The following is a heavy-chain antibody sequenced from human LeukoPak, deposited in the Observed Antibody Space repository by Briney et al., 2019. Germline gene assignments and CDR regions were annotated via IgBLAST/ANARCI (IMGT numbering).Heavy chain of an antibody. D-gene: IGHD3-22*01. CDR1: GYTFTSYD. V-gene: IGHV1-8*01. CDR3: ARKRDSSGYYFWFDP. J-gene: IGHJ5*02. CDR2: MNPNSGNT. Sequence: ASVKVSCKASGYTFTSYDINWVRQATGQGLEWMGWMNPNSGNTGYAQKFQGRVTMTRNTSISTAYMELSSLRSEDTAVYYCARKRDSSGYYFWFDPWGQGTLVTVSS.